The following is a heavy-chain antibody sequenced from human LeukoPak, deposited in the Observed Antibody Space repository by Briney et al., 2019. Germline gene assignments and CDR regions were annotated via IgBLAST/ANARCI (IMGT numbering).Heavy chain of an antibody. D-gene: IGHD3-10*01. CDR2: INHSGST. CDR1: GGSFSGYY. CDR3: ARGVYYYGSGSIYGGYYYYYIDV. J-gene: IGHJ6*03. Sequence: SETLSLTCAVYGGSFSGYYWSWIRQPPGKGLEWIGEINHSGSTNYNPSLKSRVTISVDTSKNQFSLKLSSVTAADTAVYYCARGVYYYGSGSIYGGYYYYYIDVWGKGTTVTVSS. V-gene: IGHV4-34*01.